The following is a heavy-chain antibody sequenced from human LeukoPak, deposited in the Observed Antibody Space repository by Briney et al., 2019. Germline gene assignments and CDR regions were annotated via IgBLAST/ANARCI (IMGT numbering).Heavy chain of an antibody. CDR2: IKEDGSEK. CDR3: ARGRSGYCSGGSCFHDAFDI. Sequence: GGSLRLSCAVSGFTFDHYWMTWVRQAPGKGLEWVANIKEDGSEKNYVDSVKGRFTISRDNAKNSLYLQMNSLRAEDTAVYYCARGRSGYCSGGSCFHDAFDIWGQGTMVTVSS. CDR1: GFTFDHYW. V-gene: IGHV3-7*01. D-gene: IGHD2-15*01. J-gene: IGHJ3*02.